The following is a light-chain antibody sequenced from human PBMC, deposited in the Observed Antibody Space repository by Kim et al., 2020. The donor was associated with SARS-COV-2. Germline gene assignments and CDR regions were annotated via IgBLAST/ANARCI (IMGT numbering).Light chain of an antibody. CDR1: QSVSSNY. CDR2: GAS. V-gene: IGKV3-20*01. Sequence: EIVLTQSPGTLSLSPGERATLSCRASQSVSSNYLAWYQQKPGQAPRLLIYGASSRETGIPDRFSGSGSGTDFTLTINRLEPEDFAVYYCQQYGTSPRTFGQGTKVDIK. J-gene: IGKJ1*01. CDR3: QQYGTSPRT.